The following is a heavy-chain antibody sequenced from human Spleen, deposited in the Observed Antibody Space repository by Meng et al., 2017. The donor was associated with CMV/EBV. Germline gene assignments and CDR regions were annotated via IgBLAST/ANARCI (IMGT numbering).Heavy chain of an antibody. Sequence: GESLKISCAASGLTFTSYAMHWVRQAPGKGLEWVAMISSDGSNKYYADSVKGRFTISRDDSKNTLYLQMNSLRAEDTAVYFCAKESPFYCGGDCTLDYWGHGTLVTVSS. CDR2: ISSDGSNK. CDR3: AKESPFYCGGDCTLDY. J-gene: IGHJ4*01. V-gene: IGHV3-30*04. CDR1: GLTFTSYA. D-gene: IGHD2-21*01.